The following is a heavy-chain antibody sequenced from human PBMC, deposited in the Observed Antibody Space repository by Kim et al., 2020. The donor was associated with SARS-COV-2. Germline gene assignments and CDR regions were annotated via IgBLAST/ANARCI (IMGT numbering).Heavy chain of an antibody. Sequence: SETLSLTCTVSGGSISSYYWSWIRQPPGKGLEWIGYIYYSGSTNYNPSLKSRVTISVDTSKNQFSLKLSSVTAADTAVYYCARGGGVPPTYYYDSSGYFNPWGQGTLVTVSS. J-gene: IGHJ5*02. CDR2: IYYSGST. D-gene: IGHD3-22*01. CDR1: GGSISSYY. CDR3: ARGGGVPPTYYYDSSGYFNP. V-gene: IGHV4-59*01.